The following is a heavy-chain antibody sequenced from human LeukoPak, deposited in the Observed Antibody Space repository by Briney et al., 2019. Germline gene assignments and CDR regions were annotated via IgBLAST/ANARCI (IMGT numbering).Heavy chain of an antibody. CDR1: GGSFSGYY. J-gene: IGHJ4*02. Sequence: SETLSLTCAVYGGSFSGYYWSWIRQPPGKGLEWIGEINHSGSTNYNPSLKSRVTISVDTSKNQFSLKLSSVTAADTAVYYCARVSRWGSYYYASWSYQRETYFDYWGQGTLVTVYS. V-gene: IGHV4-34*01. CDR2: INHSGST. D-gene: IGHD3-10*01. CDR3: ARVSRWGSYYYASWSYQRETYFDY.